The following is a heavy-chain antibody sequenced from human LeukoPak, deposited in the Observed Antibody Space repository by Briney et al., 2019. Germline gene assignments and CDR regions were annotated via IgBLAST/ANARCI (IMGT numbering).Heavy chain of an antibody. CDR2: IDPSDSYT. D-gene: IGHD2-15*01. CDR1: GYSFTSYW. V-gene: IGHV5-10-1*01. J-gene: IGHJ4*02. CDR3: ARLFGYCSGGSCYQADY. Sequence: GESLKVSCKGSGYSFTSYWISWVRQMLGKGLEWMGRIDPSDSYTNYSPSFQGHVTISADKSISTAYLQWSSLKASDTAMYYCARLFGYCSGGSCYQADYWGQGTLVTVSS.